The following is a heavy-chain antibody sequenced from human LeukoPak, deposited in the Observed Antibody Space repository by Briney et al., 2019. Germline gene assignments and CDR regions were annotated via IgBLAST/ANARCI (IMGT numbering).Heavy chain of an antibody. J-gene: IGHJ4*02. Sequence: GGSLRLFCATSGFTFSGYGMHWVRQAPGRGLEWVAFIRNDGSYKYYADSVKGRFTISRDNSKNTLYLQMNSLRGEDTALYYCAKDLLQWEQLVGNWGQGTLVSVPS. V-gene: IGHV3-30*02. CDR3: AKDLLQWEQLVGN. CDR2: IRNDGSYK. D-gene: IGHD6-6*01. CDR1: GFTFSGYG.